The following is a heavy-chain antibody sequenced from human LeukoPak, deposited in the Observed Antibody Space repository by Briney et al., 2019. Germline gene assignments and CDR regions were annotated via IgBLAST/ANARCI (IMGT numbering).Heavy chain of an antibody. CDR2: ISSRNTYI. D-gene: IGHD3-10*01. J-gene: IGHJ4*02. CDR1: GFTVSSNY. V-gene: IGHV3-21*01. CDR3: ARDGDGGGFDY. Sequence: GGSLRLSCAASGFTVSSNYMSWVRQAPGKGLEWVSSISSRNTYIYYADSVKGRFTISRDNAKNSLYLQMNSLRAEDTAVYYCARDGDGGGFDYWGQGTLVTVSS.